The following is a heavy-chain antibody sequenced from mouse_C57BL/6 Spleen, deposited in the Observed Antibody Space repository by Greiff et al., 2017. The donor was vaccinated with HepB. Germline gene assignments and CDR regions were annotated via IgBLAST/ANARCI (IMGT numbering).Heavy chain of an antibody. CDR3: ANRRRTAQGHFDY. Sequence: EVQLQQSGPELVKPGASVKIPCKASGYTFTDYNMDWVKQSHGKSLEWIGDINPNNGGTIYNQKFKGKATLTVDKSSSTAYMELRSLTSEDTAVYYCANRRRTAQGHFDYWGQGTTLTVSS. J-gene: IGHJ2*01. V-gene: IGHV1-18*01. D-gene: IGHD3-2*02. CDR1: GYTFTDYN. CDR2: INPNNGGT.